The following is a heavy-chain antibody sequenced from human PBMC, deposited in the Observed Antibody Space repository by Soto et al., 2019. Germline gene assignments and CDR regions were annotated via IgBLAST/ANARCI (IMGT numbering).Heavy chain of an antibody. D-gene: IGHD5-12*01. V-gene: IGHV3-30*18. J-gene: IGHJ4*02. Sequence: GGALRLSCAASGFTFSSYGMRWVRQAPGKGLEWVAVISYDGSNKYYADSVKGRFTISRDNSKNTLYLQMNSLRAEDTAVYYCAKVSVGWLQLGPLDYWGQGTLVTVPS. CDR2: ISYDGSNK. CDR1: GFTFSSYG. CDR3: AKVSVGWLQLGPLDY.